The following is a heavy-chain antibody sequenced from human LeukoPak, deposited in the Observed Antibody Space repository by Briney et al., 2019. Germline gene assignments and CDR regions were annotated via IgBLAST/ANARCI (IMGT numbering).Heavy chain of an antibody. V-gene: IGHV3-23*01. CDR1: GFTFSSYG. CDR2: ISGSGGGGST. J-gene: IGHJ5*02. Sequence: PGGSLRLSCAAPGFTFSSYGMSWVRQAPGKGLEWVSAISGSGGGGSTNYADSVRGRFTISRDNSKNTLYLQMNSLRAEDTALYYCAKGRFSNFDPWGQGTLVTVSS. CDR3: AKGRFSNFDP. D-gene: IGHD4-11*01.